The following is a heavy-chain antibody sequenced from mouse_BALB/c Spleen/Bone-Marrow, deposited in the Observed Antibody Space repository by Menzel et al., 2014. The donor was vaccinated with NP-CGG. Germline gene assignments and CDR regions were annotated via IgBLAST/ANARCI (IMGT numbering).Heavy chain of an antibody. V-gene: IGHV4-1*02. CDR1: GFDSSRYW. Sequence: EVQLQESGGGLVQPGGSLKLSCAASGFDSSRYWMSWVRQAPGKGLEWIGEINPDSSTINYTPSLKDKFIISRDNAKNTLYLQMSKVRSEDTALYYCARLGYYGTMVYWGQGTSVTVSS. CDR2: INPDSSTI. J-gene: IGHJ4*01. D-gene: IGHD1-1*01. CDR3: ARLGYYGTMVY.